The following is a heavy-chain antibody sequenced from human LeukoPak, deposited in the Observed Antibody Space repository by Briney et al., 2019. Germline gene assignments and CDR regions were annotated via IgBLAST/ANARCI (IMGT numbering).Heavy chain of an antibody. J-gene: IGHJ4*02. V-gene: IGHV1-69*04. CDR1: GGTFSSYA. CDR2: IIPILGIA. Sequence: SVKVSCKASGGTFSSYAISWVRQAPGQGLEWMGRIIPILGIANYAQKFQGRVTITADKSTSTAYMELSSLRSEDTAVYYCARGRYSSPAAAQDHWGQGTLVTVSS. D-gene: IGHD6-13*01. CDR3: ARGRYSSPAAAQDH.